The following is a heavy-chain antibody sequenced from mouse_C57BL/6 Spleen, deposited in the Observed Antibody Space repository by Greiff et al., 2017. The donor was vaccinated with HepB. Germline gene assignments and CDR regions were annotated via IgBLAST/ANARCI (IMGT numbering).Heavy chain of an antibody. CDR3: ARGDYYGSRGWYFDV. J-gene: IGHJ1*03. D-gene: IGHD1-1*01. V-gene: IGHV1-55*01. CDR1: GYTFTSYW. Sequence: VQLQQPGAELVKPGASVKMSCKASGYTFTSYWITWVKQRPGQGLEWIGDIYPGSGSTNYNEKFKSKATLTVDTSSSTAYMQLSSLTSEDSAVYYCARGDYYGSRGWYFDVWGTGTTVTVSS. CDR2: IYPGSGST.